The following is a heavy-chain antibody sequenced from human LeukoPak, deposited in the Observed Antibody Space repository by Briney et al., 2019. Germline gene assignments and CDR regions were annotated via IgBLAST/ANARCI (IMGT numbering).Heavy chain of an antibody. D-gene: IGHD3-10*01. V-gene: IGHV4-39*07. CDR2: IYYSGST. J-gene: IGHJ6*02. Sequence: SETLSLTCTVSGGSISSSSYYWGWIRQPPGKGLEWIGSIYYSGSTYYNPSLKSRVTISVDTSKNQFSLKLSSVTAADTAVYYCARDPREWFGELGPYYYYGMDVWGQGTTVTVSS. CDR3: ARDPREWFGELGPYYYYGMDV. CDR1: GGSISSSSYY.